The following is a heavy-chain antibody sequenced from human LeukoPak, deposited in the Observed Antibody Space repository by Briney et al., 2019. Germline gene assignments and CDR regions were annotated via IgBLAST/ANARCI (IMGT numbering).Heavy chain of an antibody. V-gene: IGHV4-34*01. CDR2: INHSGST. CDR1: GGSLSGYY. D-gene: IGHD2-2*01. CDR3: ARGYCSSTSCFVDKFFDYYYYYYMDV. Sequence: SETLSLTCAVYGGSLSGYYWSWIRQPPGKGLEWIGEINHSGSTNYNPSLKSRVTISVDTSKNQFSLKLSSVTAADAAVYYCARGYCSSTSCFVDKFFDYYYYYYMDVWGKGTTVTVSS. J-gene: IGHJ6*03.